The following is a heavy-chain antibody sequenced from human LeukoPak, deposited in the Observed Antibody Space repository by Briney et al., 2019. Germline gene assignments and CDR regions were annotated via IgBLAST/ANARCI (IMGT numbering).Heavy chain of an antibody. D-gene: IGHD3-22*01. Sequence: PSETLSLTCGVYGGSFSGNYWNWMHQPPGKGLEWIGEINHSGSTNYNPSLKSRVTISLDTSKNQFSLKLSSVTAADTAVYYCTSYYDSSGYFENDAFDIWGQGTMVTVSS. CDR2: INHSGST. CDR1: GGSFSGNY. CDR3: TSYYDSSGYFENDAFDI. V-gene: IGHV4-34*01. J-gene: IGHJ3*02.